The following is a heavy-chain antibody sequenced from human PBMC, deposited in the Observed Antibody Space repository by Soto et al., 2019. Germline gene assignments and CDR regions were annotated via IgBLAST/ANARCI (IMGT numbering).Heavy chain of an antibody. CDR2: TYYRSKWYN. J-gene: IGHJ6*02. CDR1: GDSVSSNSAA. Sequence: PSLTCAISGDSVSSNSAAWNWIRQSPSRGLEWLGRTYYRSKWYNDYAVSVKSRITINPDTSKNQFSLQLNPVTPEDTAVYYCARGGGQGIAAAGTGYYYYYGMDVWGQGTTVTISS. D-gene: IGHD6-13*01. CDR3: ARGGGQGIAAAGTGYYYYYGMDV. V-gene: IGHV6-1*01.